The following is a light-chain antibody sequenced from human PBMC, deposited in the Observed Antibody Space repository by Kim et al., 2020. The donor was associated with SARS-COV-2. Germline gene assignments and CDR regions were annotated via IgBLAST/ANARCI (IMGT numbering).Light chain of an antibody. V-gene: IGLV4-69*01. Sequence: ASVKFTCTLSSGHSTYAIAWHQQRPEKGPRYLMKLNSDGSYTKGDGVPDRFSGSSSGAERSLTISSLQSEDEADYYCQTWGTGIWVFGGGTKLTVL. CDR2: LNSDGSY. CDR1: SGHSTYA. CDR3: QTWGTGIWV. J-gene: IGLJ3*02.